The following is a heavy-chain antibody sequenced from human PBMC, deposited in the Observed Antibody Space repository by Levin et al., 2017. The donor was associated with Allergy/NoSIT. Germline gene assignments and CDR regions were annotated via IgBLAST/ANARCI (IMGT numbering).Heavy chain of an antibody. J-gene: IGHJ6*02. CDR1: GGSFSGSY. V-gene: IGHV4-34*01. CDR2: INHSGST. D-gene: IGHD7-27*01. Sequence: PSQTLSLTCAVYGGSFSGSYYNWIRQPPGRGLEWIGEINHSGSTKNNPSLKSRVTISVDTSKNQFSLMLSSVTAADTAVYYCARRKYTKLTGYSYYYGMDVWGQGTTVTVSS. CDR3: ARRKYTKLTGYSYYYGMDV.